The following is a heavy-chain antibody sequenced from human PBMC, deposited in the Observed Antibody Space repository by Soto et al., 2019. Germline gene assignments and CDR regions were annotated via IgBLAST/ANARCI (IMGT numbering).Heavy chain of an antibody. J-gene: IGHJ5*02. D-gene: IGHD4-17*01. V-gene: IGHV3-23*01. CDR3: AKDYLRTSYNWFDP. CDR2: ISGSGGST. Sequence: PGWSLRLSCTASGFTFSSYAMSWVRQAPGKGLEWVSAISGSGGSTYYADSVKGRFTISRDNSKNTLYLQMNSLRAEDTAVYYCAKDYLRTSYNWFDPWGQGTLVTVSS. CDR1: GFTFSSYA.